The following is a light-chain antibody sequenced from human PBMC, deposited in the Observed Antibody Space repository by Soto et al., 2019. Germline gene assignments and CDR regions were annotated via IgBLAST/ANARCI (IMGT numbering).Light chain of an antibody. CDR1: SSDVGGYNY. Sequence: QSVLTQPLSVSGSPGQSVTISCTGTSSDVGGYNYVSWYQQHPGKAPKLMIYDVSKRPSGVPDRFSGSKSGNTASLTISGLQAEDEADYLCCSYAGSYTYVFGTGNKVTV. CDR2: DVS. J-gene: IGLJ1*01. CDR3: CSYAGSYTYV. V-gene: IGLV2-11*01.